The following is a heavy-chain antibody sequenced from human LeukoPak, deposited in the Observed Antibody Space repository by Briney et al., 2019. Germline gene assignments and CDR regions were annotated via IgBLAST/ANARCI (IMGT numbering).Heavy chain of an antibody. CDR2: MHYSGST. V-gene: IGHV4-39*07. CDR3: ARGSGSPPHYYGMDV. D-gene: IGHD3-10*01. Sequence: SETLSLTCTVSGGSISSSSYYWAWIRQPPGKGLEWIGSMHYSGSTYYNPSLKSRVTISVDTSKNQFSLKSSSVTAADTAVYYCARGSGSPPHYYGMDVWGQGTTVTVSS. J-gene: IGHJ6*02. CDR1: GGSISSSSYY.